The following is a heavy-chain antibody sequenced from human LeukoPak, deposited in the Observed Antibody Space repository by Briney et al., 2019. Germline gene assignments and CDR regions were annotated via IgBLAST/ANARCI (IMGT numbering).Heavy chain of an antibody. Sequence: SETLSLTCTVSGGSISSYYWSWIRQPPGKGLEWIGYIYYSGSTNYKPSLKSRVTISVDTSKNQFSLKLSSVTAADTAVYYCARSGPMVRGVNYWGQGTLVTVSS. CDR3: ARSGPMVRGVNY. D-gene: IGHD3-10*01. J-gene: IGHJ4*02. CDR2: IYYSGST. CDR1: GGSISSYY. V-gene: IGHV4-59*01.